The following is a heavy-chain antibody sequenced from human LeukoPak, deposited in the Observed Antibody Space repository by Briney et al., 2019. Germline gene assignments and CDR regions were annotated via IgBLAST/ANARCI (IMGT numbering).Heavy chain of an antibody. CDR3: ARGSNYGSLPITKIDY. CDR1: GDSIISSVYY. J-gene: IGHJ4*02. Sequence: SETLSLTCTVSGDSIISSVYYWGWIRQPPGKGLEWIGSIYYSGSTYYNPSLKSRVTISVDTSKNQFSLKLSSVTAADTAVYYCARGSNYGSLPITKIDYWGQGTLVTVSS. CDR2: IYYSGST. V-gene: IGHV4-39*01. D-gene: IGHD3-10*01.